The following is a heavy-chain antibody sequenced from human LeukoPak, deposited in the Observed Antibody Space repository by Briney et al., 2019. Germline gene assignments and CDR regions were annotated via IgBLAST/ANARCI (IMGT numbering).Heavy chain of an antibody. CDR1: GYSISSGYY. J-gene: IGHJ2*01. CDR2: IYHSGST. V-gene: IGHV4-38-2*01. Sequence: SENLSLTCAVSGYSISSGYYWGWIRQPPGKGLEWIGSIYHSGSTYYNPSLKSRVTISVDTSKNQFSLKLSSVTAADTAVYYCARLPYSSSWAYWYFDLWGRGTLVTVSS. CDR3: ARLPYSSSWAYWYFDL. D-gene: IGHD6-13*01.